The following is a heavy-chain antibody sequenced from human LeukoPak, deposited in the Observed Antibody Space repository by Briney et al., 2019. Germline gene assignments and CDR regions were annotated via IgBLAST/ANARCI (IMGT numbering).Heavy chain of an antibody. V-gene: IGHV1-69*13. CDR1: GGTFSNNA. CDR3: ARDARRRYCSSTSCYWGWFDP. J-gene: IGHJ5*02. CDR2: IIPMLATA. Sequence: SVKVSCKASGGTFSNNAISWVRQAPGQGLEWMGGIIPMLATANYAQKFQGRVTITADESTSTAYMELSSLRSEDTAVYYCARDARRRYCSSTSCYWGWFDPWGQGTLVTVSS. D-gene: IGHD2-2*01.